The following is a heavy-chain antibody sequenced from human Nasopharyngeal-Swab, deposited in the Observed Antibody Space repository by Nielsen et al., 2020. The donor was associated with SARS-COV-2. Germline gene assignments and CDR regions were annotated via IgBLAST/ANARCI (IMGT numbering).Heavy chain of an antibody. Sequence: GESLKISCKGSGYSFTSYWIGWVRQMPGKGLEWMGIIYPGDSDTRYSPSFQGQVTISADKSISTAYLQWSSLKASDTAMYYCARQGAVAGYCYYYMDVWGKGTTVTVSS. V-gene: IGHV5-51*01. CDR2: IYPGDSDT. CDR1: GYSFTSYW. J-gene: IGHJ6*03. CDR3: ARQGAVAGYCYYYMDV. D-gene: IGHD6-19*01.